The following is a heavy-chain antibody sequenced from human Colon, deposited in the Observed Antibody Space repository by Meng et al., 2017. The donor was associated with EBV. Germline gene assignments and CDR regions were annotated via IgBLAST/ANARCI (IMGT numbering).Heavy chain of an antibody. CDR1: VFTFNIYP. J-gene: IGHJ4*02. CDR3: AKRVTTGITWAFDY. CDR2: ISDTGGIT. D-gene: IGHD3-10*01. V-gene: IGHV3-23*01. Sequence: VQLLDAGGGLVQPGGSLRLSCAASVFTFNIYPLTWVRQAPGKGLEWLSIISDTGGITYYADSVKGRFTISRDNTKNTLYLQMNSLSAEDTATYYCAKRVTTGITWAFDYWGQGALVTVSS.